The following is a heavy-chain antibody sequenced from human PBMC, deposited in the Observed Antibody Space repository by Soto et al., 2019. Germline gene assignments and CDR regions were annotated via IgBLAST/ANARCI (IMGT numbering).Heavy chain of an antibody. Sequence: ASVKVSCKASGYTFTNYYIHWVRQAPGQGLEWMGWINPNSGGTKYAQKFQGRVTMTRDTSISTAYMDLTRLRSDDTAVYYCARQVADRGRECHTEPIDDCRQVTLVTVSA. CDR3: ARQVADRGRECHTEPIDD. J-gene: IGHJ4*02. V-gene: IGHV1-2*02. D-gene: IGHD2-21*01. CDR1: GYTFTNYY. CDR2: INPNSGGT.